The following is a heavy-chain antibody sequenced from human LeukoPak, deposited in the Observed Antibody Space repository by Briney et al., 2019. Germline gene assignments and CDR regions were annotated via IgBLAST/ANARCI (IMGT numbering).Heavy chain of an antibody. D-gene: IGHD2-8*01. J-gene: IGHJ5*02. Sequence: SETLSLTCTVSGGSISSSSYYWGWIRQPPGKGLEWIGEINHSGSTNYNPSLKSRVTISVDTSKNQFSLKLSSVTAADTAVYYCARVLMVYAINWFDPWGQGTLVTVSS. CDR2: INHSGST. CDR3: ARVLMVYAINWFDP. V-gene: IGHV4-39*07. CDR1: GGSISSSSYY.